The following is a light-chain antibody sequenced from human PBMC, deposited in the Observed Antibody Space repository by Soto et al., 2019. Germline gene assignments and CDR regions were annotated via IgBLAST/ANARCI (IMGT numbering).Light chain of an antibody. Sequence: QSALTQPASVSGSPGQSITISCTGTSSDIGSYNLVSWYQQLPGIAPKLIIYEASKRPSGVSNRFSGSKSGNTASLTISGLQTEDEANYYCCSYAGNSILVFGGGTKVTVL. V-gene: IGLV2-23*01. CDR3: CSYAGNSILV. J-gene: IGLJ2*01. CDR2: EAS. CDR1: SSDIGSYNL.